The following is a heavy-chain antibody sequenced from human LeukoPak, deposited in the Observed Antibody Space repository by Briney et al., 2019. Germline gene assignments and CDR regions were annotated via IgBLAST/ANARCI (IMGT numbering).Heavy chain of an antibody. CDR1: GGTFSSYA. D-gene: IGHD6-13*01. J-gene: IGHJ4*02. CDR2: IIPILGIA. CDR3: ARHVLDPGYSSSWYWDY. V-gene: IGHV1-69*10. Sequence: GASVKVSCKASGGTFSSYAISWVRQAPGQGLEWMGGIIPILGIANYAQKFQGRVTITADKSTSTAYMELSSLRSEDTAVYYCARHVLDPGYSSSWYWDYWGQGTLVTVSS.